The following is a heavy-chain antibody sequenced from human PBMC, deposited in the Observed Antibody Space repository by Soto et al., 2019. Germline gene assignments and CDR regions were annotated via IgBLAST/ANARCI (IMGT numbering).Heavy chain of an antibody. D-gene: IGHD3-10*01. Sequence: QVQLQESGPGLVKPSQTLSLTCTVSGGSISSGGYYWSWIRQHPGKGLEWIGYIYYSGSTYYNPSLKSRVTISVDTSKNQFSLKLSSVTAADTAVYYCARDQGDGPTPYYGMDVWGQGTTVTVSS. V-gene: IGHV4-31*03. J-gene: IGHJ6*02. CDR3: ARDQGDGPTPYYGMDV. CDR1: GGSISSGGYY. CDR2: IYYSGST.